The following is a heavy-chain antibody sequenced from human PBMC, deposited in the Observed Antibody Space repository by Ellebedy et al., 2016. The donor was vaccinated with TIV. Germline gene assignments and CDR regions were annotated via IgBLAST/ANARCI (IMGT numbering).Heavy chain of an antibody. J-gene: IGHJ2*01. CDR1: GFSFSNYA. Sequence: PGGSLRLSCAASGFSFSNYAMSWVRQAPGKGLEWVSGISASGGSTYYGDSVKGRFSISRDSSKNTLYLQMNSLRVEDTAIYYCAKGLTGESGGWGWYFDLWGRGTVVTVSS. CDR2: ISASGGST. D-gene: IGHD7-27*01. V-gene: IGHV3-23*01. CDR3: AKGLTGESGGWGWYFDL.